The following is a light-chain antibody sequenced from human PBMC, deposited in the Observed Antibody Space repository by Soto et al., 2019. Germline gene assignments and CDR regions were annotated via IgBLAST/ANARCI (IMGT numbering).Light chain of an antibody. CDR1: QSISSW. V-gene: IGKV1-5*01. CDR2: DAS. Sequence: DIQVTQSPSTLSASVEDRVTITCRASQSISSWLAWYQQKPGKAPKLLIYDASSLESGVPSRFSGSGSGTEFTLTISSLQPDDFATYYCQQYNSYSTFGPGTKVDIK. CDR3: QQYNSYST. J-gene: IGKJ3*01.